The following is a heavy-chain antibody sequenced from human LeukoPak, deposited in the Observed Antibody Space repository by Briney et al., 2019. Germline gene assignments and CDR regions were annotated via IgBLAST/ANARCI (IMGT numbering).Heavy chain of an antibody. CDR2: IYHSGST. Sequence: SETLSLTCAISGYSISSGYYWGWIRQPPGKGLEWIGSIYHSGSTYYNPSLKSRVTISVDTSKNQFFLKLSSVTAADTAVYYCARGLGDDDAFDIWGQGTMVTVSS. J-gene: IGHJ3*02. CDR3: ARGLGDDDAFDI. CDR1: GYSISSGYY. D-gene: IGHD3-10*01. V-gene: IGHV4-38-2*01.